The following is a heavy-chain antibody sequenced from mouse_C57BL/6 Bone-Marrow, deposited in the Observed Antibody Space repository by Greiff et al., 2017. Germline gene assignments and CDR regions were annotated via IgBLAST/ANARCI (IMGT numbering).Heavy chain of an antibody. CDR1: GFTFSSYA. V-gene: IGHV5-4*03. CDR3: ARGDYDAFSWFAY. J-gene: IGHJ3*01. Sequence: EVKLQESGGGLVKPGGSLKLSCAASGFTFSSYAMSWVRQTPEKRLEWVATISDGGSYTYYPDNVKGRFTISRDNAKNNLYLQMSHLKSEDTAMXYCARGDYDAFSWFAYWGQGTLVTVSA. CDR2: ISDGGSYT. D-gene: IGHD2-4*01.